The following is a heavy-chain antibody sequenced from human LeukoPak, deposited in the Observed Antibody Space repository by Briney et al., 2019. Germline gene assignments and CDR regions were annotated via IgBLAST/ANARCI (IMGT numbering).Heavy chain of an antibody. CDR1: GFSFRSYA. CDR2: IRYDGSNK. D-gene: IGHD4-17*01. Sequence: GGSLRLSCAGSGFSFRSYAMHWVRQAPGKGLEWVAFIRYDGSNKYYADSVKGRFTISRDNSKNTLFLQLNSLRAEDTSVYYCAKTAGNYGDYSPFDYWGQGTLVTVSS. J-gene: IGHJ4*02. CDR3: AKTAGNYGDYSPFDY. V-gene: IGHV3-30*02.